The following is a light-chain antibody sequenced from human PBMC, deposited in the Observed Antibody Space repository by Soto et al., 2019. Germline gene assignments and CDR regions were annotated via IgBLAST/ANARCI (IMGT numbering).Light chain of an antibody. Sequence: EIVLTQSPCTLSLSPGERATLSCRASQRVSSSYLAWYQQKPGQAPRLLIYGASSRATGIPDRFSGSGSGTDFTLTISRLEPEDFAVYYCHQYASSLTFGGGTRWIS. J-gene: IGKJ4*01. V-gene: IGKV3-20*01. CDR2: GAS. CDR3: HQYASSLT. CDR1: QRVSSSY.